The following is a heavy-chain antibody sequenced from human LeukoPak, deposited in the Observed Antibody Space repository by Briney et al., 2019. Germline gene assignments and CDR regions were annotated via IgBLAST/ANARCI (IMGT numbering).Heavy chain of an antibody. J-gene: IGHJ4*02. CDR1: GFTVSSNY. Sequence: PGGSLRLSCAASGFTVSSNYMSWVRQAPGKGLEWVPVIYSGGSTYYADFVKGRFTISRDNSKDTLYLQMNSLRAEDTAVYCCARDTTTTGFSWELDYWGQGTLVTVSS. CDR2: IYSGGST. D-gene: IGHD1-1*01. CDR3: ARDTTTTGFSWELDY. V-gene: IGHV3-53*01.